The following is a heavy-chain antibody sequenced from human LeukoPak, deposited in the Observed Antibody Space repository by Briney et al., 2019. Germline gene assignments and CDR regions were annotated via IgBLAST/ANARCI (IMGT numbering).Heavy chain of an antibody. CDR2: INPSGGST. V-gene: IGHV1-46*01. J-gene: IGHJ6*03. Sequence: ASVKVSCKASGYTFTTYYIHWGRQAPGQGLEWMGIINPSGGSTSYVQKFQGRVTMTRDMSTSTVYMELSSLRSEDTAVYYCARSFGASQQYSSSWYYYYMDVWGKGTTVTVSS. D-gene: IGHD6-13*01. CDR1: GYTFTTYY. CDR3: ARSFGASQQYSSSWYYYYMDV.